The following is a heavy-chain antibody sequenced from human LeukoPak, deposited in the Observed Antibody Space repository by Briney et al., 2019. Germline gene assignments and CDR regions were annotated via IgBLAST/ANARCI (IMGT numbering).Heavy chain of an antibody. CDR2: ISSSSSYI. V-gene: IGHV3-21*01. D-gene: IGHD3-3*01. CDR3: ARAWVTIFGVVSRFDP. J-gene: IGHJ5*02. CDR1: GFTFSSYS. Sequence: GGSLRLSCAASGFTFSSYSMSWVRQAPGKGLEWVSSISSSSSYIYYADSVKGRFTISRDNAKNSLYLQMNSLRAADTAVYYCARAWVTIFGVVSRFDPWGQGTLVTVSS.